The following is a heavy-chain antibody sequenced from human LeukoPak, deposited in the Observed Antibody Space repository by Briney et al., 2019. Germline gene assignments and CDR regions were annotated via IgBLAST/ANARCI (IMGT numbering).Heavy chain of an antibody. J-gene: IGHJ4*02. V-gene: IGHV3-21*01. CDR2: ISSSSSYI. CDR1: GFTFSSYS. CDR3: ASPSGYSGYGQYYYDSSGYYY. D-gene: IGHD3-22*01. Sequence: GGSLRLSCAASGFTFSSYSMNWVRQAPGKGLGWVSSISSSSSYIYYADSVKGRFTISRDNAKNSLYLQMNSLRAEDTAVYYCASPSGYSGYGQYYYDSSGYYYWGQGTLVTVSS.